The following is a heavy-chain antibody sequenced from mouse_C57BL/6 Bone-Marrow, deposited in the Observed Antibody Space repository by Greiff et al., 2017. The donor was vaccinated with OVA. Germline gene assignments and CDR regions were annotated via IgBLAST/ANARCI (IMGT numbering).Heavy chain of an antibody. J-gene: IGHJ3*01. CDR3: ARAGGNLFAY. CDR1: GFNIKDYY. D-gene: IGHD2-1*01. Sequence: VQLQQSGAELVKPGASVKLSCTASGFNIKDYYMHWVKQRTEQGLEWIGRIDPEDGETKYAPTFQGKATITADTSSNTDYLQLSSLTAEDTAVYYSARAGGNLFAYWGRGTLVTVSA. V-gene: IGHV14-2*01. CDR2: IDPEDGET.